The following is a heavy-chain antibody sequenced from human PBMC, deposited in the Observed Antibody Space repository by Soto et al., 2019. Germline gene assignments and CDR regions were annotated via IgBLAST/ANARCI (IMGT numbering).Heavy chain of an antibody. D-gene: IGHD5-12*01. CDR1: GFTFSEYS. V-gene: IGHV3-21*01. Sequence: GGSLRLSCTASGFTFSEYSMSWVRQSPGKGLEWVSSITHSGTYVYYADSVKGRFTISRDSASNSLFLQMTSLRAEDTAVYHCARARGNDWYSDYWGQGTLVTVS. J-gene: IGHJ4*02. CDR3: ARARGNDWYSDY. CDR2: ITHSGTYV.